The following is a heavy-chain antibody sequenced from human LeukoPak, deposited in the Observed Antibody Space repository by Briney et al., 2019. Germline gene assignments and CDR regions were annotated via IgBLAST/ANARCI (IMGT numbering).Heavy chain of an antibody. J-gene: IGHJ4*02. D-gene: IGHD2-2*01. CDR2: IRSKAYGGTT. V-gene: IGHV3-49*03. CDR3: TSAMFPGCSSTSCPLDY. CDR1: GFTFGDYA. Sequence: GGSLRLSCTASGFTFGDYAMSWFRQAPGKGLEWVGFIRSKAYGGTTEYAASVKGRFTISRDDSKSIAYLQMNSLKTEDTAVYYCTSAMFPGCSSTSCPLDYWGQGTLVTVSS.